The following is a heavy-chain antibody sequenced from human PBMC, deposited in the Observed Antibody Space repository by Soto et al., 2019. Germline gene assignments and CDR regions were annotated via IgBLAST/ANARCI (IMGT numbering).Heavy chain of an antibody. CDR2: FDPEDGET. Sequence: ASVKVSCKVSGYTLTELSMHWVRQAPGKGPEWMGGFDPEDGETIYAQKFQGRVTMTEDTSTDTAYMELSSLRSEDTAVYYCATQLRQKGPGSGWYTYYYYYYGMDVWGQGTTVTVSS. CDR3: ATQLRQKGPGSGWYTYYYYYYGMDV. CDR1: GYTLTELS. D-gene: IGHD6-19*01. V-gene: IGHV1-24*01. J-gene: IGHJ6*02.